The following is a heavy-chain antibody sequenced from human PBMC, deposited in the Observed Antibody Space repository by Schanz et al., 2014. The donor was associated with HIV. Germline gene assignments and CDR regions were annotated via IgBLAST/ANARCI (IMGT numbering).Heavy chain of an antibody. J-gene: IGHJ5*02. Sequence: VQLVESGGGVVQPGRSLRLSCAASGFTFSSYWMHWVRQAPGKGLVWVSRINSDGSSTTYADSVKGRFTISRDNAKNTLFLQMNSLRAEDTAVYYCAKVPEEGYFDPWGQGTLVTVSS. CDR1: GFTFSSYW. CDR2: INSDGSST. CDR3: AKVPEEGYFDP. D-gene: IGHD5-12*01. V-gene: IGHV3-74*02.